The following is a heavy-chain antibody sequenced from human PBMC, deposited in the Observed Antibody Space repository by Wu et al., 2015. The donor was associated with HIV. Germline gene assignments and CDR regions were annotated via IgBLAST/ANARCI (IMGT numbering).Heavy chain of an antibody. Sequence: HLVQSGPEVRKPGTSMKVSCKASGFTFSSSAIQWVREARGQRLEWIGWIDVNSGNTNYAQKFQDRATIDWDMSTATAHLELSSLRSDDTAVYYCGAHYSEGVWWGLMDYWGRGNAWSPSPQ. CDR1: GFTFSSSA. CDR2: IDVNSGNT. J-gene: IGHJ4*02. D-gene: IGHD2-21*02. CDR3: GAHYSEGVWWGLMDY. V-gene: IGHV1-58*02.